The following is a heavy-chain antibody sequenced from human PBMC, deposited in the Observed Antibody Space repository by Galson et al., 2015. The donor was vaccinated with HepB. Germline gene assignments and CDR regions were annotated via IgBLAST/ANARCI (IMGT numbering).Heavy chain of an antibody. CDR3: ARGRWSTIFGVAHPLGSNFDY. CDR2: INHSGST. CDR1: GGSFSGYY. V-gene: IGHV4-34*01. J-gene: IGHJ4*02. Sequence: SETLSLTCAVYGGSFSGYYWSWIRQPPGKGLEWIGEINHSGSTNYNPSLKSRVTISVDTSKNQFSLKLSSVTAADTAVYYCARGRWSTIFGVAHPLGSNFDYWGQGTLVTVSS. D-gene: IGHD3-3*01.